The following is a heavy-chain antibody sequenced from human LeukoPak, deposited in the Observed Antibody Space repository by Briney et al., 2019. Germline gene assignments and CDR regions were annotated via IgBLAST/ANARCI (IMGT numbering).Heavy chain of an antibody. CDR2: ISGYNGNT. Sequence: GASVKVSCKASGYIFTSYGINWMRQAPGQGLEWMGWISGYNGNTNYAQKFQGRVTMTTDTSTSTAYMELRSLRSDDTAVYYCARDGRFLEWLFTRSWFDPWGQGTLVTVSS. CDR3: ARDGRFLEWLFTRSWFDP. D-gene: IGHD3-3*01. CDR1: GYIFTSYG. V-gene: IGHV1-18*01. J-gene: IGHJ5*02.